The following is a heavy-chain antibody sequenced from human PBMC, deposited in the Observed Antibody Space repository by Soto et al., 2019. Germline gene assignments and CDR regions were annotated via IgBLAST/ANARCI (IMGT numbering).Heavy chain of an antibody. J-gene: IGHJ6*02. V-gene: IGHV3-30*18. CDR1: GFTFSSYG. CDR2: ISDDGSNK. CDR3: AKEPIPVYYYYGMDV. Sequence: QVQLVESGGGVVQPGRSLRLSCAASGFTFSSYGMHWVRQAPGKGLEWVAVISDDGSNKYYADSVKGRFTISRDNSKNTLYLQMNSLRAEDTAVYYCAKEPIPVYYYYGMDVWGQGTTVTVSS.